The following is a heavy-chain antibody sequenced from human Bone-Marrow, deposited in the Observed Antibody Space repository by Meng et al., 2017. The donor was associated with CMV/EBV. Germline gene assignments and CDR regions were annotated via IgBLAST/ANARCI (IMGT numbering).Heavy chain of an antibody. Sequence: SETLSLTCTVSGGSISGSSYYWGWIRQPPGKGLEWIGSIYYSGSTYYNPPLKSRVTISVDTSKNQFSLKLSSVTAADTAVYYCARHPPEDDILTGYYNDYYYYGMDVWGQGTTVTVSS. CDR3: ARHPPEDDILTGYYNDYYYYGMDV. CDR1: GGSISGSSYY. D-gene: IGHD3-9*01. CDR2: IYYSGST. J-gene: IGHJ6*02. V-gene: IGHV4-39*01.